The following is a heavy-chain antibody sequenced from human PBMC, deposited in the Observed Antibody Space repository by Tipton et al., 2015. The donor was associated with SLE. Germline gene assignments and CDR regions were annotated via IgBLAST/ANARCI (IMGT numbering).Heavy chain of an antibody. CDR3: ARDLLTGSDY. D-gene: IGHD7-27*01. CDR2: IYYSGNT. V-gene: IGHV4-59*11. Sequence: TLSLTCTVSGGSISSHYWSWIRQPPGKGLEWIGYIYYSGNTNYSPSLKSRVTISVDTSKNQFSLKLTSVTAADTAVYYCARDLLTGSDYWGQGTLVTVSS. J-gene: IGHJ4*02. CDR1: GGSISSHY.